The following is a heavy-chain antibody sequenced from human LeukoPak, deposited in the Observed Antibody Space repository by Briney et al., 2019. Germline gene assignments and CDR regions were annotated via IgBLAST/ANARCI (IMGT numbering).Heavy chain of an antibody. CDR3: ARGPAWFGESLCWFDP. CDR1: GGTFSSYA. CDR2: IIPIFGTA. J-gene: IGHJ5*02. V-gene: IGHV1-69*01. Sequence: SVKVSCKASGGTFSSYAISWVRQAPGQGLEWMGGIIPIFGTANYAQKFQGRVTITADESTSTAYMELSSLRSEDTTVYYCARGPAWFGESLCWFDPWGQGTLVTVSS. D-gene: IGHD3-10*01.